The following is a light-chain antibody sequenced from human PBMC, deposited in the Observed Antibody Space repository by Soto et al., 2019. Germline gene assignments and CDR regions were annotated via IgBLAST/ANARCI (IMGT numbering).Light chain of an antibody. V-gene: IGLV3-21*02. CDR2: DDN. Sequence: SYELTQPPSVSVAPGQTARITCGGNNIGSKSVHWYQQKPGQAPVLVVYDDNDRPSGIPERFSGSNSGNTATLTISRVEAGDEADYYCQVWDSSSEVVFGGGTKVTV. CDR1: NIGSKS. CDR3: QVWDSSSEVV. J-gene: IGLJ2*01.